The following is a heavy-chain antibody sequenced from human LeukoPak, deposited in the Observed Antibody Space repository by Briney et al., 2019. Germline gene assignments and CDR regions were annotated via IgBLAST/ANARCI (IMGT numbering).Heavy chain of an antibody. CDR1: GGSISRTNW. J-gene: IGHJ5*02. CDR3: AKVMTSGYYDSSGYRENNWFDP. CDR2: ISLSGRT. Sequence: SGTLSLTCDVSGGSISRTNWWSWVRQSPGQGLEWIGEISLSGRTNYNPSLQSRVTMSLDESKNQLSLDLASVTAEDTAVYYCAKVMTSGYYDSSGYRENNWFDPWGQGTLVTVSS. D-gene: IGHD3-22*01. V-gene: IGHV4-4*02.